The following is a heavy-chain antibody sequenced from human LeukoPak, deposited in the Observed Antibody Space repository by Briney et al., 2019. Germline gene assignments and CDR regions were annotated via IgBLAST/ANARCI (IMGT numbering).Heavy chain of an antibody. D-gene: IGHD3-10*01. V-gene: IGHV3-30-3*01. CDR2: ISYDGSNK. CDR3: ARTRRITMVRGATLDY. Sequence: GGSLRLSCAASGFTFTNAWMSWVRQAPGKGLEWVAVISYDGSNKYYADSVKGRFTISRDNSKNTLYLQMNSLRAEDTAVYYCARTRRITMVRGATLDYWGQGTLVTVSS. CDR1: GFTFTNAW. J-gene: IGHJ4*02.